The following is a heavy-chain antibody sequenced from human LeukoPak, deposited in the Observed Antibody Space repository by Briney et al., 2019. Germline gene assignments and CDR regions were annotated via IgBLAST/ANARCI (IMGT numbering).Heavy chain of an antibody. J-gene: IGHJ4*02. CDR1: GFTFSSSG. CDR3: ARDSGASPFDY. D-gene: IGHD3-10*01. Sequence: GRSLRLSCAASGFTFSSSGMHWVRQAPGKGLEWVAVIWHDGSNENYADSVKGRFTISRDNSKNPLFLQMNSLRVEDTAMYYCARDSGASPFDYWGQGTLVTVSS. CDR2: IWHDGSNE. V-gene: IGHV3-33*01.